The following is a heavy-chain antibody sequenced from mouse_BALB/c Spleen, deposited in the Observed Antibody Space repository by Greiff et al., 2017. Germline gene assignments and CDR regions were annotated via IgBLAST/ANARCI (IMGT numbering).Heavy chain of an antibody. CDR1: GYTFTSYY. V-gene: IGHV1S81*02. CDR3: TRTGLGGAMDY. J-gene: IGHJ4*01. D-gene: IGHD1-1*02. Sequence: VQLQQPGAELVKPGASVKLSCKASGYTFTSYYMYWVKQRPGQGLEWIGGINPSNGGTNFNEKFKSKATLTVDKSSSTAYMQLSSLTSEDSAVYYCTRTGLGGAMDYWGQGTSVTVSS. CDR2: INPSNGGT.